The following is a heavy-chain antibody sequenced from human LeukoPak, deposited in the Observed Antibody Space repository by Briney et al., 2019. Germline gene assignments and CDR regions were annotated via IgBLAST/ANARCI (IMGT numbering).Heavy chain of an antibody. CDR1: GGSISSYY. CDR3: ASRSGRNYYGMDV. V-gene: IGHV4-59*01. J-gene: IGHJ6*02. CDR2: AYYSGST. D-gene: IGHD3-10*01. Sequence: SETLSLTCTVSGGSISSYYWNWIRQPPGKALEWLGYAYYSGSTNYNPSLKTRLTISVDTSKAQFSLTLSSVTAADTAIYYCASRSGRNYYGMDVWGQGTTVIVSS.